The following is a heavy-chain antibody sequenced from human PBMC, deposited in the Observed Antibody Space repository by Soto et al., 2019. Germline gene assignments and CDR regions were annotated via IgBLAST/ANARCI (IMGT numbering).Heavy chain of an antibody. Sequence: SETLSLTCAVYGGSFSGYYWSWIRQPPGKGLEWIGEINHSGSTNYNPSLKSRVTISVDTSKNHFSLNLSSVTAADTAVYYCARGWGYCTNGVCYYYYYYGMDVWGQGTTVTVSS. CDR3: ARGWGYCTNGVCYYYYYYGMDV. V-gene: IGHV4-34*01. D-gene: IGHD2-8*01. J-gene: IGHJ6*02. CDR1: GGSFSGYY. CDR2: INHSGST.